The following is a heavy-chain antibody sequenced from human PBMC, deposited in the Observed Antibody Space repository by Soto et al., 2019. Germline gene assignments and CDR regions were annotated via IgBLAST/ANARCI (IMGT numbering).Heavy chain of an antibody. V-gene: IGHV4-59*12. Sequence: PSETPRVRPSVAWGTRIDFDCSWLLPPPGKGLEWIGYIYYSGSTNYNPSLKSRVTISVDKSKNQFSLKLSSVTAADTAVYYCARDDMGGSSWQFDYWGQGTLVTVS. CDR2: IYYSGST. CDR3: ARDDMGGSSWQFDY. D-gene: IGHD6-13*01. J-gene: IGHJ4*02. CDR1: WGTRIDFD.